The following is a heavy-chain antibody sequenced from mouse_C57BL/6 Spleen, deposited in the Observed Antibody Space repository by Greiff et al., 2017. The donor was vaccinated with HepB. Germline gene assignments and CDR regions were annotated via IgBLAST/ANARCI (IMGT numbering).Heavy chain of an antibody. CDR2: ISSGSSTI. D-gene: IGHD2-12*01. CDR1: GFTFSDYG. Sequence: EVMLVESGGGLVKPGGSLKLSCAASGFTFSDYGMHWVRQAPEKGLEWVAYISSGSSTIYYADTVKGRFTISRDNAKNTLFLQMTSLRSEDTAMYYCARPSYDPAMDYWGQGTSVTVSS. V-gene: IGHV5-17*01. J-gene: IGHJ4*01. CDR3: ARPSYDPAMDY.